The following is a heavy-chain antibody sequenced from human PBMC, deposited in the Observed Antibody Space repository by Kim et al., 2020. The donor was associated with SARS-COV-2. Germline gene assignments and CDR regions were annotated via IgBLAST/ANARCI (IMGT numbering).Heavy chain of an antibody. CDR1: GVSISGYY. Sequence: SETLSLTCTVSGVSISGYYWSWIRQPPGKGLEWIGYIYNSGSTNYSPSLTSRVTISVDTSKNQFSLHLTSVTAADTAVYYCARQGANYYYGMDVWGQGTMVTVSS. CDR2: IYNSGST. V-gene: IGHV4-59*08. D-gene: IGHD3-16*01. CDR3: ARQGANYYYGMDV. J-gene: IGHJ6*02.